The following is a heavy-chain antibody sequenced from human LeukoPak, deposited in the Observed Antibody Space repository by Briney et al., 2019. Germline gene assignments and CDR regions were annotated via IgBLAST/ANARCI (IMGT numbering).Heavy chain of an antibody. V-gene: IGHV4-34*01. CDR1: GGSFSGYY. Sequence: SETLSLTCAVYGGSFSGYYWSWIRQPPGKGLEWIGEINHRGSTNYNPSLKSRVTISVDTSKNQFSLKLSSVTAADTAVYYCARGQKIAVAGTADWFDPWGQGTLVTVSS. CDR2: INHRGST. J-gene: IGHJ5*02. D-gene: IGHD6-19*01. CDR3: ARGQKIAVAGTADWFDP.